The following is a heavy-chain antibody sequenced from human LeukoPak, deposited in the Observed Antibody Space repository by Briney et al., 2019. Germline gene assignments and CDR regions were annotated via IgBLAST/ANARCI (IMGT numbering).Heavy chain of an antibody. CDR1: GFTFSNYW. CDR2: INPGGTNT. V-gene: IGHV3-74*01. Sequence: PGGSLRLSCAAAGFTFSNYWMHWVRQVPGKGLVWVSRINPGGTNTAYADSVKGRFTISRDNAKNTLFMEMNGLRVDDTAVYYCVPHNWNYPQYWGQGTLVTVSS. CDR3: VPHNWNYPQY. J-gene: IGHJ4*02. D-gene: IGHD1-7*01.